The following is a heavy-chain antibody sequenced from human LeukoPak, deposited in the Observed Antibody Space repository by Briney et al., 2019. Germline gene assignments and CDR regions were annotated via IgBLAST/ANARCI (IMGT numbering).Heavy chain of an antibody. CDR1: GGSISSYY. J-gene: IGHJ2*01. CDR3: ASRIAVTGRYWYFAL. Sequence: SETLSLTCTVSGGSISSYYWSWIRQPPGKGLEWIGYIYYSGSTNYNPSLKSRVTISVDTSKNQFSLKLSSVTAADTAVYYCASRIAVTGRYWYFALWGRGTLVTVSS. V-gene: IGHV4-59*01. D-gene: IGHD6-19*01. CDR2: IYYSGST.